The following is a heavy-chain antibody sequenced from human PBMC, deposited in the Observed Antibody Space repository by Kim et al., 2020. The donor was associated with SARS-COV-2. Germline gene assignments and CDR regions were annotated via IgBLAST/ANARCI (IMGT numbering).Heavy chain of an antibody. Sequence: SQTLSLTCAISGDSVSSNSAAWNWIRQSPSRGLEWLGRTYYRSKWYNDYAVSVKSRITINPDTSKNQFSLQLNSVTPEDTAVYYCARHPKIGWNDVYRWFDPWGQGTLVTVSS. D-gene: IGHD1-1*01. V-gene: IGHV6-1*01. CDR2: TYYRSKWYN. J-gene: IGHJ5*02. CDR3: ARHPKIGWNDVYRWFDP. CDR1: GDSVSSNSAA.